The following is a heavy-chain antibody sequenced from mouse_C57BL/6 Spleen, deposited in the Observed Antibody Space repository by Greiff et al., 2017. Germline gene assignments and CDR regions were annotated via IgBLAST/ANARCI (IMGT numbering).Heavy chain of an antibody. CDR3: TRGLMGDYDMDD. D-gene: IGHD2-3*01. CDR2: ISSGGDYI. J-gene: IGHJ4*01. V-gene: IGHV5-9-1*02. CDR1: GFTFSSYA. Sequence: EVKLMESGAGLVKPGGSLKLSCAASGFTFSSYAMSWVRQTPEKRLEWVAYISSGGDYIYYADTVKGRFTISSDNARNTLYLQLSRLKSEDTAMDYCTRGLMGDYDMDDWGQGTTVTVSS.